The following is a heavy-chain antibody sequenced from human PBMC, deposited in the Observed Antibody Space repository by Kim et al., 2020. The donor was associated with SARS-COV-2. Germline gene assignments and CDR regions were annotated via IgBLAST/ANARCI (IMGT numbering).Heavy chain of an antibody. CDR3: AKGPHYYDSSGYAFDI. D-gene: IGHD3-22*01. CDR2: ISGSGGST. J-gene: IGHJ3*02. CDR1: GFTFSSYA. V-gene: IGHV3-23*01. Sequence: GGSLRLSCAASGFTFSSYAMSWVRQAPGKGLEWVSAISGSGGSTYYADSVKGRFTISRDNSKNTLYLQMNSLRAEDTAVYYCAKGPHYYDSSGYAFDIWGQGTMVTVSS.